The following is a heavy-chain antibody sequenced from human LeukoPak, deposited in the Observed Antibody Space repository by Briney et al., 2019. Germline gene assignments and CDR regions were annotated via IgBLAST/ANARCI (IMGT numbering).Heavy chain of an antibody. CDR2: ISGGGGST. Sequence: GGSLRLSCVVSGFTFSNYAMNWVRQAPGKGLEWVSGISGGGGSTYYADSVKGRFTISRDNSKDTLYLQMNSLRAEDTAVYYCAKHTNGPTPSSFDACDIWGQGTMVTVSS. CDR3: AKHTNGPTPSSFDACDI. V-gene: IGHV3-23*01. CDR1: GFTFSNYA. D-gene: IGHD2-8*01. J-gene: IGHJ3*02.